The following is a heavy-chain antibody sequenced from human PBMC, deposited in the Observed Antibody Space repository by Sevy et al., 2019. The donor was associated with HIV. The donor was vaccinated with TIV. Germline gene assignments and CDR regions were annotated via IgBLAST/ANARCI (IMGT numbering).Heavy chain of an antibody. CDR1: GFTFGDYA. V-gene: IGHV3-49*03. CDR3: TRDTYYDFWSGYLVYYYGMDV. CDR2: IRSKAYGGTT. D-gene: IGHD3-3*01. J-gene: IGHJ6*02. Sequence: GGYLRLSCTASGFTFGDYAMSWFRQAPGKGLEWVGFIRSKAYGGTTEYAASVKGRFTISRDDSKSIAYLQMNSLKTEDTAVYYCTRDTYYDFWSGYLVYYYGMDVWGQGTTVTVSS.